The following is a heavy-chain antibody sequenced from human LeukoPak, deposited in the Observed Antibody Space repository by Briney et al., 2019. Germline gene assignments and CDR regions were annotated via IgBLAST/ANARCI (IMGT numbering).Heavy chain of an antibody. CDR1: GLSFSSSG. V-gene: IGHV3-48*03. Sequence: GGSLRLSCVASGLSFSSSGMNWVRQAPGKGLEWVSYITATGGTIYYADSVKGRFTISRDNARSSLFLSMSSLRAEDTAVYYRARSIIVGATGAFDVWGQGTMVTVS. J-gene: IGHJ3*01. D-gene: IGHD1-26*01. CDR3: ARSIIVGATGAFDV. CDR2: ITATGGTI.